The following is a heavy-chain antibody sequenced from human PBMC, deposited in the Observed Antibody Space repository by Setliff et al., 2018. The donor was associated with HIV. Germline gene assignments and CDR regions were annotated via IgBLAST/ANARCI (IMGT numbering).Heavy chain of an antibody. CDR1: GYSISTAYY. D-gene: IGHD3-3*01. J-gene: IGHJ4*02. CDR3: MRGRSITIFGVAYFDF. CDR2: VYHSETT. Sequence: NPSETLSLTCAVSGYSISTAYYWGWIRQPPGKGLEWIGSVYHSETTYYNPSLKSRVTISVDMSNNQFSLKVTSVTAADTAVYYCMRGRSITIFGVAYFDFWGQGTQVTVSS. V-gene: IGHV4-38-2*01.